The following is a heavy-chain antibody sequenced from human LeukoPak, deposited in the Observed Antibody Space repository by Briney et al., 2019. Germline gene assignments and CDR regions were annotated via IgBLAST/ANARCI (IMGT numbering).Heavy chain of an antibody. CDR2: IYYSGST. V-gene: IGHV4-39*01. CDR1: GGSISSSSYF. J-gene: IGHJ5*02. Sequence: RSSETLSLTCTVSGGSISSSSYFWGWIRQPPGKGLEWIGSIYYSGSTYYYPSLKSRVTISADTSKNQFSLKLSSVTAADTAVYYCARLGLVGFDPWGQGTLVTVSS. D-gene: IGHD2-15*01. CDR3: ARLGLVGFDP.